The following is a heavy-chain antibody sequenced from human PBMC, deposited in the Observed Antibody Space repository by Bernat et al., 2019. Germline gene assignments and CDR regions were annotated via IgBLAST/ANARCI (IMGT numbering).Heavy chain of an antibody. J-gene: IGHJ3*02. CDR1: GFSFSGYG. CDR2: IWSGGSNK. CDR3: ARDFLGTRMLPGASDI. V-gene: IGHV3-33*01. D-gene: IGHD1-1*01. Sequence: QVQLVESGGGVVQPGGSLPLSCAAPGFSFSGYGMHWVRQAPGKGLEWVAVIWSGGSNKYYADFVKGRFTISRDNSQNTLLLQMNSLRAEDTAVYFCARDFLGTRMLPGASDIWGQGTMVTVSS.